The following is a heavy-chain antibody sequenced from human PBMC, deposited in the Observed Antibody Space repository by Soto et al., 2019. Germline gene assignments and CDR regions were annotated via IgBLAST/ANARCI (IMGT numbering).Heavy chain of an antibody. CDR1: GFSLSTSGVG. CDR3: AHGVAASVFDY. Sequence: QITLKESGPTLVKPTQTLTLTCTFSGFSLSTSGVGVGWIRQPPGKALEWLALIYWDDDKRYSPSLKSRLTXTXXTSKNQVVLTMTNMDPVDTATYYCAHGVAASVFDYWGQGTLVTVSS. J-gene: IGHJ4*02. V-gene: IGHV2-5*02. D-gene: IGHD2-15*01. CDR2: IYWDDDK.